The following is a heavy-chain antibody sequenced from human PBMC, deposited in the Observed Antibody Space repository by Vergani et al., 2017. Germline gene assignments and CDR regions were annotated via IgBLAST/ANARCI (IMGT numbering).Heavy chain of an antibody. J-gene: IGHJ4*02. CDR1: GFTFSSYA. CDR3: AKITQQPRRFDY. D-gene: IGHD6-13*01. CDR2: ISGSGGST. V-gene: IGHV3-23*01. Sequence: EVQLLESGGGLVQPGGSLRPSCAASGFTFSSYAMSWVRQAPGKGLEWVSAISGSGGSTYYADSVKGRFTISRDNSKNTLYLQMNSLRAEDTAVYYCAKITQQPRRFDYWGQGTLVTVSS.